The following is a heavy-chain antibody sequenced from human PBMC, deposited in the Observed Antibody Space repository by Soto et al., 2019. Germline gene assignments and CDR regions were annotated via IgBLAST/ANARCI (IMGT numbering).Heavy chain of an antibody. Sequence: SETLSLTCAVYGGSFIGYYWGWIRHPPGQGLDGVGEINRSGITNDTPSLKSRVNISVDSSKNQFALKLSSVAAADRAVYYWARAGFLSGYRFDNWGQGTLANVSS. J-gene: IGHJ4*02. CDR1: GGSFIGYY. D-gene: IGHD3-3*01. V-gene: IGHV4-34*01. CDR3: ARAGFLSGYRFDN. CDR2: INRSGIT.